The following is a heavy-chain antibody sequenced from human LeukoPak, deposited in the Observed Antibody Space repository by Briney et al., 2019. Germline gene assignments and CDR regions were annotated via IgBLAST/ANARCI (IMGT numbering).Heavy chain of an antibody. D-gene: IGHD6-19*01. Sequence: SQTLSLTCAISGDSVSSNGAAWNWIRQSPSRGLEWLGRTYYRSKWYNEYAVSVKSRITIKPDTSKNQFSLQLNSVAPGDTGVYYCARSSGWFDYWGQGSLVTVSS. CDR3: ARSSGWFDY. V-gene: IGHV6-1*01. J-gene: IGHJ4*02. CDR1: GDSVSSNGAA. CDR2: TYYRSKWYN.